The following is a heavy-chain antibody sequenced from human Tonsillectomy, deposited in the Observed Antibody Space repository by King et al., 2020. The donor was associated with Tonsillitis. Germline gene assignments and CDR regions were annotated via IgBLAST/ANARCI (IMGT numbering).Heavy chain of an antibody. CDR3: ARGSGSGSYGVAFGD. J-gene: IGHJ4*02. Sequence: HVQLVESGGGVVQPGRSLRLSCAASGFTFSSYGMHWVRQAPGKGLEWAAVIWFDGNNKYYADSVKGRFTISRDNSKNTLYLQMNSLRAEDTAVYYCARGSGSGSYGVAFGDWGQGTLVTVSS. D-gene: IGHD1-26*01. CDR2: IWFDGNNK. V-gene: IGHV3-33*01. CDR1: GFTFSSYG.